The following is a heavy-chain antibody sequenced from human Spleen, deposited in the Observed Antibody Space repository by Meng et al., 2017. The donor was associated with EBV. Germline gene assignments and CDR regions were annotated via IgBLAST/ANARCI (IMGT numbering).Heavy chain of an antibody. J-gene: IGHJ4*02. Sequence: QMQRRDWGPGLVKPLETLSLTCTVSAGSVIRDNYYWSWIRQPPGKGLEYIGYVYGAGSPNYNPPLKSRVTISMDTSKIQVSLKLTSVTAADTAVYYCARDSGVRGEWGQGTLVTVSS. D-gene: IGHD2-15*01. CDR3: ARDSGVRGE. CDR2: VYGAGSP. CDR1: AGSVIRDNYY. V-gene: IGHV4-61*01.